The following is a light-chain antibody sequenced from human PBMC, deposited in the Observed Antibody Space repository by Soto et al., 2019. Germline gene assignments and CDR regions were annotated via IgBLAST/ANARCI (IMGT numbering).Light chain of an antibody. CDR1: QSVSSSY. J-gene: IGKJ1*01. Sequence: EIVLTQSPGTLSLSPGERATLSCRASQSVSSSYLAWYQQKPGQAPRLLIYGASSRATGIPERFSGSGSGTDFTLTISRLEPEDFAVYYCQQYGSSPLGQGTKVEIK. CDR2: GAS. CDR3: QQYGSSP. V-gene: IGKV3-20*01.